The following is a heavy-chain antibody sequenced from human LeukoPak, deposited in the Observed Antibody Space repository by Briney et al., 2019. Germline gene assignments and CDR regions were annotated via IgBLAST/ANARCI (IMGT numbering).Heavy chain of an antibody. CDR2: ISSSGSTI. CDR3: ARVSYYYDQYMDV. J-gene: IGHJ6*03. Sequence: PGGSLRLSCAASGFTFSSYEMNWVRQAPGKGLEWVSYISSSGSTIYYADSVKGRFTISRDNAKNSLYLQMNSLRAEDTAVYYCARVSYYYDQYMDVWGKGTTVTISS. CDR1: GFTFSSYE. D-gene: IGHD3-22*01. V-gene: IGHV3-48*03.